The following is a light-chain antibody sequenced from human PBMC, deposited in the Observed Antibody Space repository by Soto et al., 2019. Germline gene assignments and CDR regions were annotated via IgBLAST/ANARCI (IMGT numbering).Light chain of an antibody. CDR3: SSYAGSNTVV. CDR1: SSDVGGYNY. Sequence: ALTQPPSASGSPGQSVTISCTGTSSDVGGYNYVSWYQQHPGKAPKLIIFEVTKRPSGVPDRFSGSKSGNTASLTVSGLQAEDEADYYCSSYAGSNTVVFGGRTKLTVL. J-gene: IGLJ2*01. V-gene: IGLV2-8*01. CDR2: EVT.